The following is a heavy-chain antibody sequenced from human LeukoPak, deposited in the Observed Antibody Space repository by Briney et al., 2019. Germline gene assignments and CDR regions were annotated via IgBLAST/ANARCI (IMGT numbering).Heavy chain of an antibody. J-gene: IGHJ4*02. D-gene: IGHD3-22*01. CDR1: GGPIRSYY. CDR2: IYYGGRTSGST. CDR3: ARHPSSGYYDPYDYYFDY. V-gene: IGHV4-59*08. Sequence: PSETLSLTCSVSGGPIRSYYWSWLRQPPGKGLEGKGLVRIGYIYYGGRTSGSTNYNPSLKSRVTISVDTSKNQLSLKLSSVTAADTAVYYCARHPSSGYYDPYDYYFDYWGQGTLVTVSS.